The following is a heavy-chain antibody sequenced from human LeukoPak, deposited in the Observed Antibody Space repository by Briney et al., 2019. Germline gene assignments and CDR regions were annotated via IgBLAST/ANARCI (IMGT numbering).Heavy chain of an antibody. CDR2: INHSGST. D-gene: IGHD2-8*01. CDR3: ARGMVACTNGVCYTRDAFDI. Sequence: SETLSLTCAVYGGSFSGYYWSWIRETPGKGVECLAEINHSGSTNYNPSLKSRVTISVDTSKNQFSLKLSSVTAADTAVYYCARGMVACTNGVCYTRDAFDIWGQGTMVTVSS. CDR1: GGSFSGYY. V-gene: IGHV4-34*01. J-gene: IGHJ3*02.